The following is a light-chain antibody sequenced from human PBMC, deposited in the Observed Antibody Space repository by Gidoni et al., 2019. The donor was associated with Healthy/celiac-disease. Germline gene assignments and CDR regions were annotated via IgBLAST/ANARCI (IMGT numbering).Light chain of an antibody. CDR1: LSVSSSY. CDR3: QQDYNLPET. CDR2: GAS. Sequence: EIVMTPSPATLSLSPGEGAALTCRASLSVSSSYLSWYQQKPGQAPRLLIYGASTRATGIPARFSGSGSGTDFTLTISSLQPEDFAVYYCQQDYNLPETFGQGTKVEIK. J-gene: IGKJ1*01. V-gene: IGKV3D-7*01.